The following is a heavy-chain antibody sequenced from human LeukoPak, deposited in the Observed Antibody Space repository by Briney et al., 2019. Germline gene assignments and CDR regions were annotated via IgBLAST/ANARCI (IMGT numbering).Heavy chain of an antibody. J-gene: IGHJ4*02. CDR2: INHSGST. Sequence: HSETLSLTCAVYGGSFSGYYWSWIRQPPGKGLEWIGEINHSGSTNYNPSLKSRVTISVDTSKNQFSLKLSSVTAADTAVYYCARGRARTTFWGQGTLVTVSS. CDR3: ARGRARTTF. D-gene: IGHD3-16*01. V-gene: IGHV4-34*01. CDR1: GGSFSGYY.